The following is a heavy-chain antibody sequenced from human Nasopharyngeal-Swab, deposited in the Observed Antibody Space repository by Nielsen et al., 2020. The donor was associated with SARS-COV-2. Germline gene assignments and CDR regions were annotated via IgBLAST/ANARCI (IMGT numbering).Heavy chain of an antibody. Sequence: GGSLRLSCVASGFSFSGSATSWVRQAPGKGLEWVANVKQDGTEKYFVDSVKGRFTISRDNAKNSLYLHMNSLRAEDTAVYYCARDEILDYWGQGTLVTVSS. D-gene: IGHD2/OR15-2a*01. CDR1: GFSFSGSA. J-gene: IGHJ4*02. CDR2: VKQDGTEK. CDR3: ARDEILDY. V-gene: IGHV3-7*01.